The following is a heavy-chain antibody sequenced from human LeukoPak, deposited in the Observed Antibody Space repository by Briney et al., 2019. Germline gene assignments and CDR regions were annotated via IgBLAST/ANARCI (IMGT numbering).Heavy chain of an antibody. Sequence: PGGSLRLSCAASGFTFSNYGMHWVRQAPGKGLEWVAAISYDGSNKYYADSVKGRFTISRDNSKNTLYLQMNSLRAEDTAVYYCARDFQRGYSYVPGYWGQGTLVTVSS. V-gene: IGHV3-30*03. D-gene: IGHD5-18*01. CDR2: ISYDGSNK. CDR3: ARDFQRGYSYVPGY. CDR1: GFTFSNYG. J-gene: IGHJ4*02.